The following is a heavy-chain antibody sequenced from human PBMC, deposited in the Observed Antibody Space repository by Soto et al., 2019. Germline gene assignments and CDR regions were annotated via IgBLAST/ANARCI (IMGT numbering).Heavy chain of an antibody. J-gene: IGHJ4*02. D-gene: IGHD3-22*01. CDR1: GFTFSSYG. V-gene: IGHV3-33*01. CDR2: IWYDGSNK. Sequence: QVQLVESGGGVVQPGRSLRLSCAASGFTFSSYGMHWVRQAPGKGLEWVAVIWYDGSNKYYADSVKGRFTISRDNSKNTLYLQMNSLRAEDTAVYYCARDSRGVEGSSGSVDIVAPGPRYYDSSGGDDYWGQGTLVTVSS. CDR3: ARDSRGVEGSSGSVDIVAPGPRYYDSSGGDDY.